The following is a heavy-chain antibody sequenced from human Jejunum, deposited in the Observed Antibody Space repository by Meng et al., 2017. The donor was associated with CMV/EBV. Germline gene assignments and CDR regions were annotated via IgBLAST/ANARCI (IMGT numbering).Heavy chain of an antibody. CDR1: GITFSRYW. J-gene: IGHJ4*02. CDR3: ARDLPGDDDYVFDH. Sequence: SGITFSRYWLHWVRQVPGKGLVWISRINREGTSTSYADSVKGRFTISRDNAKNSLYLQMHSLRPEDTAVYYCARDLPGDDDYVFDHWCQGSLVTV. D-gene: IGHD4-17*01. CDR2: INREGTST. V-gene: IGHV3-74*01.